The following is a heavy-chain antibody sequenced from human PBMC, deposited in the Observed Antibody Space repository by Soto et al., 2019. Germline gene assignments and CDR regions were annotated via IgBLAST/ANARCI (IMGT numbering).Heavy chain of an antibody. Sequence: QVQLQESGPGLVKPSGTLSLTCAVSGGSISSSNWWSWVRQPPGKGLEWIGEIYHSGSTNYNPSLKRRVTISLDKSKNQFSLKLSSVTAADTAVYYCASQYCSSTSCRYYYYYGMDVWGQGTTVTVSS. D-gene: IGHD2-2*01. CDR1: GGSISSSNW. CDR2: IYHSGST. CDR3: ASQYCSSTSCRYYYYYGMDV. J-gene: IGHJ6*02. V-gene: IGHV4-4*02.